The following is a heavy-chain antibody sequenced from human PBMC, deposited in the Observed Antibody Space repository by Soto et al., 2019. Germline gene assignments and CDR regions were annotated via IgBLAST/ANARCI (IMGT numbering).Heavy chain of an antibody. CDR1: GFTFNSYW. CDR3: IRDFGEVGSTNAFDI. V-gene: IGHV3-74*01. D-gene: IGHD1-26*01. CDR2: INSDGSGT. Sequence: PGGSLRLSCAASGFTFNSYWMHWVRQAPGKGLVWVSRINSDGSGTSYADFVEGRFTISRDNAKNTLYFQMNSLRAEDTAVYYCIRDFGEVGSTNAFDIWGQGTMVTVSS. J-gene: IGHJ3*02.